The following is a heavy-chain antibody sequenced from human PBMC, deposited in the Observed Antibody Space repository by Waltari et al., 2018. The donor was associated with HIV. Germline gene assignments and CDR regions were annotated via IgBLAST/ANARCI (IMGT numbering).Heavy chain of an antibody. CDR3: ARGRYSYGDGWFDP. D-gene: IGHD5-18*01. CDR1: GGSISSYY. J-gene: IGHJ5*02. CDR2: IYTSGST. Sequence: QVQLQESGPGLVKPSETLSLTCTVSGGSISSYYWSWIRQPAGKGLEWIGRIYTSGSTNYNPSLKRRVTMSVDTSKNQFSLKLSSVTAADTAVYYCARGRYSYGDGWFDPWGQGTLVTVSS. V-gene: IGHV4-4*07.